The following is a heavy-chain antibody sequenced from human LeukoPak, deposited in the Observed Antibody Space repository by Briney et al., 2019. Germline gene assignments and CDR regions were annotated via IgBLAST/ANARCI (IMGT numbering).Heavy chain of an antibody. CDR2: TYHSGST. J-gene: IGHJ4*02. D-gene: IGHD3-10*01. Sequence: PSETLSLTCTVSGYSISSGYYWGWIRQPPGKGLEWIGCTYHSGSTYYNPSLKSRVTISVDTSKNQFSLKLSSVTAAVTAVYYCARAAQEVWFGELLDYWGQGTLVTVSS. V-gene: IGHV4-38-2*02. CDR1: GYSISSGYY. CDR3: ARAAQEVWFGELLDY.